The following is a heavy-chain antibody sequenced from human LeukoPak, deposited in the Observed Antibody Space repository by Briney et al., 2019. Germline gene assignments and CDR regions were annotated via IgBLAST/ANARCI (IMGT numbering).Heavy chain of an antibody. D-gene: IGHD3-16*01. CDR1: GGSINGNY. CDR3: ERFRWGSGFDY. Sequence: SETLSLTCTVSGGSINGNYWSWIRQPPGKGLEWIAYVYSSRSTNYNPSLKSRVTISLDTSKNHFSLKLTSVTAADTAVYYCERFRWGSGFDYWGQGTLVTVSS. V-gene: IGHV4-59*01. CDR2: VYSSRST. J-gene: IGHJ4*02.